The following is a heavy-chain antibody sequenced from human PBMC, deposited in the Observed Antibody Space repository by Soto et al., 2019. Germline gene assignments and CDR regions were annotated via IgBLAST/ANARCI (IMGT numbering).Heavy chain of an antibody. CDR3: AGDWSGSGSSARTGYYYYGMDV. CDR2: INAGNGNT. V-gene: IGHV1-3*01. J-gene: IGHJ6*02. D-gene: IGHD3-10*01. CDR1: GYTFTSYA. Sequence: QVQLVQSGAEMKKPGASVKVSCKASGYTFTSYAMHWVRQAPGQRLEWMGWINAGNGNTKYSQKFQGRVTITRDTSASTAYMELSSLRSEDTAVYYCAGDWSGSGSSARTGYYYYGMDVWGQGTTVTVSS.